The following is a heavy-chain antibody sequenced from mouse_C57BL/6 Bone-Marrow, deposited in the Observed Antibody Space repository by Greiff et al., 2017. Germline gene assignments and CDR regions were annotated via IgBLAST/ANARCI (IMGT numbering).Heavy chain of an antibody. D-gene: IGHD1-1*01. CDR1: GFTFSSYA. CDR3: AREHYGSSPDV. CDR2: ISDGGSYT. V-gene: IGHV5-4*01. J-gene: IGHJ1*03. Sequence: EVHLVESGGGLVKPGGSLKLSCAASGFTFSSYAMSWVRQTPEKRLEWVATISDGGSYTDYPDNVKGRFTISRDNAKNNLYLQMSHLKSEDTAMYYCAREHYGSSPDVWGTGTTVTVSS.